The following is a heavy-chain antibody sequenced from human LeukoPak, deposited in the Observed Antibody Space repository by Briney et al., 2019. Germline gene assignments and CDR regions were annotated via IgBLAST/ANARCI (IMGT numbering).Heavy chain of an antibody. Sequence: KPSETLSLTCAVSGYSISSGYYWGWIRQPPGKGLEWIGTIYQYGSTYYNPSLKSRVTISVDTSKNQFSLKLNSVTAADTAVYYCARHRSPDGSTSCYNDWGQGTLVTVSS. D-gene: IGHD2-2*02. CDR1: GYSISSGYY. J-gene: IGHJ4*02. CDR2: IYQYGST. V-gene: IGHV4-38-2*01. CDR3: ARHRSPDGSTSCYND.